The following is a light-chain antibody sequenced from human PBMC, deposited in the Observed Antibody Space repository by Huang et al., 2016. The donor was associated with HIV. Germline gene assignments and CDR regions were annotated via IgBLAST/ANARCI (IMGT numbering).Light chain of an antibody. CDR2: SAS. CDR3: QGSLSIPHT. CDR1: ENSRMY. V-gene: IGKV1-39*01. Sequence: DIQMTKSPSSLSASVGDRVTITCRASENSRMYLNWYQQKPGKPPKLLIHSASTLQSGVPSRFSGSGSGTDFTLTITSLQPEDFATYYCQGSLSIPHTFGQGTNLEIK. J-gene: IGKJ2*01.